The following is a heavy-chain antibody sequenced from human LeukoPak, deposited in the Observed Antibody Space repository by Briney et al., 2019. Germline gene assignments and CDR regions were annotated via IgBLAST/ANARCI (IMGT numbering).Heavy chain of an antibody. CDR1: GGSISSYY. J-gene: IGHJ6*03. V-gene: IGHV4-59*12. D-gene: IGHD6-6*01. Sequence: SETLSLTCTVSGGSISSYYWSWIRQPPGKGLEWIGYIYYSGSTNYNPSPKSRVTISVDTSKNQFSLKLSSVTAADTAVYYCARGGAARPYYYYYYMDVWGKGTTVTVSS. CDR3: ARGGAARPYYYYYYMDV. CDR2: IYYSGST.